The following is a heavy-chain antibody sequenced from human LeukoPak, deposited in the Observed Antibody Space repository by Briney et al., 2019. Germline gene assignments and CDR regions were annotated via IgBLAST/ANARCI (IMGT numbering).Heavy chain of an antibody. CDR2: IGTAGDT. V-gene: IGHV3-13*01. D-gene: IGHD2-15*01. CDR3: ARGGSSYYGMDV. J-gene: IGHJ6*02. Sequence: GGSLRLSCAASGFTFSSYDMHWVRQATGKGLERVSAIGTAGDTYYPGSVKGRFTISRENAKNSLYLQMNSLRAGDTAVYYCARGGSSYYGMDVWGQGTTVTVSS. CDR1: GFTFSSYD.